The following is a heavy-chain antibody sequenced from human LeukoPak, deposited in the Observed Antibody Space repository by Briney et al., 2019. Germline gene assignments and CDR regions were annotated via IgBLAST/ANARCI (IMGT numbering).Heavy chain of an antibody. V-gene: IGHV3-30-3*01. Sequence: GGSLRLSCAASGFTFSSYWMHWVRQAPGKGLEWVAVISYDGRNKHYADSVKGRFTISRDNSNHTLSLQMNSLRAEDTAVYHCTRDHHYDTSGYYYQAFDIWGQGTMVTVSS. D-gene: IGHD3-22*01. CDR1: GFTFSSYW. J-gene: IGHJ3*02. CDR3: TRDHHYDTSGYYYQAFDI. CDR2: ISYDGRNK.